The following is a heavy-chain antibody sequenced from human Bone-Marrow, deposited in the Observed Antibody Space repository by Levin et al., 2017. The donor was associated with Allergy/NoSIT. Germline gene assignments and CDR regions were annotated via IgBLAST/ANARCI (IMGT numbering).Heavy chain of an antibody. J-gene: IGHJ5*02. CDR1: GASFSGYW. D-gene: IGHD2-2*02. CDR2: INPNGSFVT. CDR3: ARVKSACSKTKCYRGWFDP. V-gene: IGHV4-34*01. Sequence: PSETLSLTCAVSGASFSGYWWSWIRQSPGKGLEWIAEINPNGSFVTDYNPSLKSRVTVSVDLPRSLLSLKLSSVTAADTAVYYCARVKSACSKTKCYRGWFDPWGQGTQVIVAS.